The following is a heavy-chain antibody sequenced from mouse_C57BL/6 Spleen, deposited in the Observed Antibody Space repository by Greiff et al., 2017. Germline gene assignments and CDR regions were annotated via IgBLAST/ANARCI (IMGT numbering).Heavy chain of an antibody. CDR2: IWRGGST. CDR1: GFSLTSYG. V-gene: IGHV2-2*01. CDR3: ARSLGRYAMDY. Sequence: QVQLKESGPGLVQPSQSLSITCTVSGFSLTSYGVHWVRQSPGKGLEWLGVIWRGGSTDYNAAFISRLSISKDNSKSQVFFKMNSLQADDTAIYYCARSLGRYAMDYWGQGTSVTVSS. J-gene: IGHJ4*01. D-gene: IGHD4-1*01.